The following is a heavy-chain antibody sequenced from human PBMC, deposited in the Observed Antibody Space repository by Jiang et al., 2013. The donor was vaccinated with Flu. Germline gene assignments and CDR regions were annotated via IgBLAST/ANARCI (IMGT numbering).Heavy chain of an antibody. V-gene: IGHV4-39*01. J-gene: IGHJ4*02. CDR3: ARSDCTGGSCYKFVY. D-gene: IGHD2-15*01. Sequence: PGLVKPSETLSLTCSVSGGSISSTSAYWGWIRQPPGKGLEWIGNTYYTGSTDYNPSLESRVTISVDTSKNQFSLKLTSVTAADTAVYYCARSDCTGGSCYKFVYWGQGTLVTVSS. CDR2: TYYTGST. CDR1: GGSISSTSAY.